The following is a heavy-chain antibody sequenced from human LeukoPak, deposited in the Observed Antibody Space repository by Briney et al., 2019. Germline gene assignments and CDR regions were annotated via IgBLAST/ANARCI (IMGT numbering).Heavy chain of an antibody. D-gene: IGHD3-22*01. CDR3: ARTEAYYYDSSGYYYGY. CDR1: GFTFSSYS. J-gene: IGHJ4*02. CDR2: ISSSSSYI. V-gene: IGHV3-21*01. Sequence: GGSLRLSCAASGFTFSSYSMNWVRQAPGKGLEWVSSISSSSSYIYYADSVKGRFTISRDNAKNSLYLQMNSLRAEDTAVYYCARTEAYYYDSSGYYYGYWGQGTLVTVSS.